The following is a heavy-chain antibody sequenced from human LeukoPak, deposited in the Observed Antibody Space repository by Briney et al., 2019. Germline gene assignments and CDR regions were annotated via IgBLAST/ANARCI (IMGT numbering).Heavy chain of an antibody. CDR2: INPNSGGT. D-gene: IGHD3-10*01. V-gene: IGHV1-2*02. Sequence: ASVKVSCKASGYTFTGYYMHWVRQAPGQGLEWMGWINPNSGGTNYAQKFQGRVTMTRDTSISTAYMELSRLRSDDTAVYYCARDFTTMVRGVITANYYYYGMDVWGQGTTVTVSS. CDR3: ARDFTTMVRGVITANYYYYGMDV. J-gene: IGHJ6*02. CDR1: GYTFTGYY.